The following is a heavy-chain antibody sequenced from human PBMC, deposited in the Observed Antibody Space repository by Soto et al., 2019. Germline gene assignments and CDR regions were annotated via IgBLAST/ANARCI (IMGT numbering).Heavy chain of an antibody. CDR2: LNWNSVTP. V-gene: IGHV3-9*01. CDR3: VKDISGAYSGPNYDA. J-gene: IGHJ4*02. CDR1: GFNFGDYA. Sequence: GGSLRLSCAASGFNFGDYAMHWVRQTPGQGLEWVSGLNWNSVTPGYGDSVKGRFSISRVNGKYALYLQMTSLRPEDTALYYCVKDISGAYSGPNYDAWGQGTLVTVSS. D-gene: IGHD1-26*01.